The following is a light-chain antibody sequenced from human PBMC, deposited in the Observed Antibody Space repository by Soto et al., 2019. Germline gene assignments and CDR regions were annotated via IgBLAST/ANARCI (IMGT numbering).Light chain of an antibody. J-gene: IGKJ1*01. CDR2: NAL. Sequence: EIVMTQSPATLSVSPGERATLSCRASQSVSTNLAWYQQKPGQAPRLLIYNALTRATGIPARFSGSGSGTEFTLTISSLQSEDFAFYYCQQYVSSPQTFGQGTKVDIK. CDR1: QSVSTN. V-gene: IGKV3-15*01. CDR3: QQYVSSPQT.